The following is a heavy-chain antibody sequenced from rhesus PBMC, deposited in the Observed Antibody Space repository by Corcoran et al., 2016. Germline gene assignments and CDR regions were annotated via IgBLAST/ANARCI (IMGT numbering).Heavy chain of an antibody. Sequence: QLQLQESGPGLVKPSETLSVTCAVSGGSISSSYWSWIRQAPGKGLEWIGYIYGSGSSTNYNPSLKSRVTQSVDTSKNQLSLKLSSVTTADTAVYYCARDRTDYYYDSGYYGYDAFDFWGQGLRVTVSS. CDR3: ARDRTDYYYDSGYYGYDAFDF. D-gene: IGHD3-28*01. CDR2: IYGSGSST. V-gene: IGHV4-169*02. J-gene: IGHJ3*01. CDR1: GGSISSSY.